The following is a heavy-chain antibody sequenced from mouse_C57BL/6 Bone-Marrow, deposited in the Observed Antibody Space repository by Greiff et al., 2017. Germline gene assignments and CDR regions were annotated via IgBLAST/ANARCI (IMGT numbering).Heavy chain of an antibody. CDR2: IDPSDSYT. CDR1: GYTFTSYW. CDR3: ARSGLDYFDY. V-gene: IGHV1-69*01. D-gene: IGHD2-13*01. Sequence: VQLQQSGAELVMPGASVKLSCKASGYTFTSYWMHWVKQRPGQGLEWIGEIDPSDSYTNYNQKFKGKSTLTVDKSSSTAYMQLSSLTSEDSAVYYCARSGLDYFDYWGQGTTLTVSS. J-gene: IGHJ2*01.